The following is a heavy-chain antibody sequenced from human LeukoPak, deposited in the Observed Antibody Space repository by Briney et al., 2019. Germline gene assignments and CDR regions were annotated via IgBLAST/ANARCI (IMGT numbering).Heavy chain of an antibody. V-gene: IGHV1-46*01. J-gene: IGHJ4*02. CDR1: GYTFTSYY. CDR2: INPSGGST. D-gene: IGHD3-10*01. Sequence: RASVKVSCTASGYTFTSYYMHWVRQAPGQGLEWMGIINPSGGSTSYAQKFQGRVTMTRDTSTSTVYMELSSLRSEDTAVYYCARDSGEAYCFDYWGQGTLVTVSS. CDR3: ARDSGEAYCFDY.